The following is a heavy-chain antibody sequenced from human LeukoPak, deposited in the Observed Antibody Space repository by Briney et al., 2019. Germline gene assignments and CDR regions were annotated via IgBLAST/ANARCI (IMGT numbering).Heavy chain of an antibody. D-gene: IGHD3-10*01. CDR1: GFTFGDYA. Sequence: GGSLRLSCTASGFTFGDYAMSWVRQAPGKGLEWVGFIRSKAYGGTTEYAASVKGRFTISRGDSKSIAYLQMNSLKTEDTAVYYCTGSFGELTFFDYWGQGTLVTVSS. CDR2: IRSKAYGGTT. J-gene: IGHJ4*02. CDR3: TGSFGELTFFDY. V-gene: IGHV3-49*04.